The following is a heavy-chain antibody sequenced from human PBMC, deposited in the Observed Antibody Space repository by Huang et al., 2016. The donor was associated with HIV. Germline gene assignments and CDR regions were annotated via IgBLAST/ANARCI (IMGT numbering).Heavy chain of an antibody. V-gene: IGHV3-23*01. J-gene: IGHJ4*02. D-gene: IGHD6-13*01. CDR2: ISGRGSRS. Sequence: EVQLLESGGGLVQPGGSLRLSCAASGFTFSSYAMSWVRQAPGKGLEGVESISGRGSRSYSADSVKGRFTSSRDNSKNTLYLQMNSLRAEDTAIYYCAKADSGAAAGSLVDYWGQGTLVTVSS. CDR3: AKADSGAAAGSLVDY. CDR1: GFTFSSYA.